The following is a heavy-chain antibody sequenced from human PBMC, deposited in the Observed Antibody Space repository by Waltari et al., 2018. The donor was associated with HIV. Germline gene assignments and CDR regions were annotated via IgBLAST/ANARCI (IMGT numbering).Heavy chain of an antibody. J-gene: IGHJ5*02. Sequence: QVQLRESGPGLVEPSQTLSLICHVTNGSISSGSYYWSWVRQTGGKGLEWIGRIYSSGSATYNPSLQNRIAMIVDTARNLVSLEVFSVSAADTGVYYCARERAVGPEYGSGWSRDWSRGGWFDPWGQGTPVVVSS. V-gene: IGHV4-61*02. CDR1: NGSISSGSYY. CDR2: IYSSGSA. D-gene: IGHD6-19*01. CDR3: ARERAVGPEYGSGWSRDWSRGGWFDP.